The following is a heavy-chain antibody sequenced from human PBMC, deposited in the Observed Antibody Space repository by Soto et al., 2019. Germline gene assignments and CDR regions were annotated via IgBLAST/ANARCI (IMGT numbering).Heavy chain of an antibody. J-gene: IGHJ6*02. CDR2: INSDGSST. CDR3: ARSLLYDFWSGYPENYYYYGMDV. D-gene: IGHD3-3*01. Sequence: GGSLRLSCAASGFTFSSYWMHWVRQAPGKGLVWVSRINSDGSSTSYADSVKGRFTISRDNAKNTLYLQMNSLRAEDTAAYYCARSLLYDFWSGYPENYYYYGMDVWGQGTTVTVSS. V-gene: IGHV3-74*01. CDR1: GFTFSSYW.